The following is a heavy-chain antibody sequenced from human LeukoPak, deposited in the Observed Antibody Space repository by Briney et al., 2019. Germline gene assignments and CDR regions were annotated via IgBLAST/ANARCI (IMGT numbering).Heavy chain of an antibody. J-gene: IGHJ3*02. D-gene: IGHD4-17*01. Sequence: SETLSLTCTVSGVSVSNDTYYRSWIRRPPGKGLEWIGYIHDSGSTNYNPSLKSRVTISVDTSKNQFSLKLSSVTAADTAVYYCARVTHDYGDAFDIWGQGTMVTVSS. V-gene: IGHV4-61*01. CDR1: GVSVSNDTYY. CDR3: ARVTHDYGDAFDI. CDR2: IHDSGST.